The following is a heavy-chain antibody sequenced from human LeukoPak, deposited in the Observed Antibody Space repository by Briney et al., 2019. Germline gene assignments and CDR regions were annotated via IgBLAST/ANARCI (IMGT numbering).Heavy chain of an antibody. J-gene: IGHJ4*02. V-gene: IGHV4-59*11. CDR3: AREAVAGTVSDY. D-gene: IGHD6-19*01. CDR2: IYYSGSTNYT. CDR1: GGSISSHY. Sequence: SETLSLTCTVSGGSISSHYWSWIRQPPGKGLEWIGYIYYSGSTNYTNYNPSLKSRVTISVDTSKNQFSLKLSSVTAADTAVYYCAREAVAGTVSDYWGQGTLITVSS.